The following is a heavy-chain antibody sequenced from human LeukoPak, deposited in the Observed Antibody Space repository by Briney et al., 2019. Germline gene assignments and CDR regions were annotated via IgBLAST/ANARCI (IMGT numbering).Heavy chain of an antibody. J-gene: IGHJ4*02. CDR1: GFTFSSYG. Sequence: GGSLRLSCAASGFTFSSYGMHWVRQAPGKGLEWVAVISYDGSNKYYADSAKGRFTISRDNSKNTLYLQMNSLRAEDTAVYYCAKFPTLENYFDYWGQGTLVTVSS. V-gene: IGHV3-30*18. CDR3: AKFPTLENYFDY. D-gene: IGHD1-1*01. CDR2: ISYDGSNK.